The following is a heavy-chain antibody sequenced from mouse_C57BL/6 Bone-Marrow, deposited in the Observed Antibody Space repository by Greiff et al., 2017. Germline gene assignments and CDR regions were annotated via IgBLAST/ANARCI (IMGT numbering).Heavy chain of an antibody. CDR1: GFSLSTSGMG. D-gene: IGHD2-4*01. J-gene: IGHJ3*01. Sequence: QVTLKESGPGILQSSQTLSLTCSFSGFSLSTSGMGVSWIRQPSGKGLEWLAHIYWDDDKRYNPSLKSRLTISKDTSRNQVFLKITSVDTADTAPYYCARRACYDYDGGVAYWGQGTLVTVSA. CDR2: IYWDDDK. CDR3: ARRACYDYDGGVAY. V-gene: IGHV8-12*01.